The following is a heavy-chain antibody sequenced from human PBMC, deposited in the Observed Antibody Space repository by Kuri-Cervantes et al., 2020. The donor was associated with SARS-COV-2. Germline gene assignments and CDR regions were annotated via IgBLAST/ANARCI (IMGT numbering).Heavy chain of an antibody. Sequence: ASVKVSCKASGYTFTSYDINWVRQATGQGLEWMGWMNPNTGNTGYAQKFQGRVTMTRNTSVSTAYMELSSLRSEDTAVYYCARAYCSSTSCYLFPYYYMDVWGKGTTVTVSS. CDR2: MNPNTGNT. CDR3: ARAYCSSTSCYLFPYYYMDV. D-gene: IGHD2-2*01. V-gene: IGHV1-8*02. J-gene: IGHJ6*03. CDR1: GYTFTSYD.